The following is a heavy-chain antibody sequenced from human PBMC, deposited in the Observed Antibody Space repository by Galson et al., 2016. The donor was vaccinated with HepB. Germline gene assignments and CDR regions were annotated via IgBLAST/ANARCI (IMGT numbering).Heavy chain of an antibody. D-gene: IGHD2-15*01. J-gene: IGHJ4*02. V-gene: IGHV1-18*03. Sequence: SVKVSCKASGYTFSNYAMSWVRQAPGQGLEWMGWINAYNGYTTIAQKVQGRITMTMDTSTSTAYMELRSLTSDDVGVYYCAREGGGNRGDYWGQGTLVTVSS. CDR2: INAYNGYT. CDR1: GYTFSNYA. CDR3: AREGGGNRGDY.